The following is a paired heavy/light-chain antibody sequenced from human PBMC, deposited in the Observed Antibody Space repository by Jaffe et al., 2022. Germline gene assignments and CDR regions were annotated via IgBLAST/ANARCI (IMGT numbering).Heavy chain of an antibody. D-gene: IGHD1-20*01. CDR3: ARGHFVATITNWFDP. V-gene: IGHV4-61*02. CDR1: GGSLSSGSYY. J-gene: IGHJ5*02. CDR2: IHTSGST. Sequence: QVQLQESGPGLVKPSQTLSLTCTVSGGSLSSGSYYWTWIRQPAGKGLEWIGRIHTSGSTNYNPSLKSRVTISVDTSKNQFSLRLSSVTAADTAVYYCARGHFVATITNWFDPWGQGTLVTVSS.
Light chain of an antibody. CDR2: DVT. CDR1: GSDVGGYKY. V-gene: IGLV2-11*01. J-gene: IGLJ2*01. CDR3: CSYAGTYSLYVL. Sequence: QSALTQPRSVSGSPGQSVTISCTGTGSDVGGYKYVSWYQHHPDKAPKLIIYDVTERPSGVPDRFSGSKSDNTASLTISGLQAEDEADYYCCSYAGTYSLYVLFGGGTKLTVL.